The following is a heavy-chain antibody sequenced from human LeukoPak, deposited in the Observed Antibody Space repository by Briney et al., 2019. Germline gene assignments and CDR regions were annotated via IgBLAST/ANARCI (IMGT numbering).Heavy chain of an antibody. Sequence: SVKVSCKASGGTFSSYAISWVRQAPGQGLEWMGGIIPIFGTANYAQKFQGRVTITADKSTSTAYMELSSLGSEDTAVYYCASIGYCSGGSCRHRDYWGQGTLVTVSS. D-gene: IGHD2-15*01. CDR2: IIPIFGTA. V-gene: IGHV1-69*06. J-gene: IGHJ4*02. CDR3: ASIGYCSGGSCRHRDY. CDR1: GGTFSSYA.